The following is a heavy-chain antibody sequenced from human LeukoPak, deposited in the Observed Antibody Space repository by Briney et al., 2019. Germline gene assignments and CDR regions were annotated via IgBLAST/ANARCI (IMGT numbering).Heavy chain of an antibody. CDR3: ARVTPYYYDSSGSLGAFDI. CDR1: GFTFSSYA. V-gene: IGHV3-30-3*01. J-gene: IGHJ3*02. Sequence: GGSLRLSCAASGFTFSSYAMHWVRQAPGKGLEWVAVISYDGSNKYYADSVKGRFTISRDNSKNTLYLQMNSLRAEDTAVYYCARVTPYYYDSSGSLGAFDIWGQGTMVTVSS. D-gene: IGHD3-22*01. CDR2: ISYDGSNK.